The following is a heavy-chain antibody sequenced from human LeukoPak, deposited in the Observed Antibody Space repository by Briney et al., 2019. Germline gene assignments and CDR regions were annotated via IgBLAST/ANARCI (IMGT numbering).Heavy chain of an antibody. CDR1: GGPFSGYY. D-gene: IGHD3-10*01. CDR3: ARGYITMVRGVISTYYYYYMDV. J-gene: IGHJ6*03. V-gene: IGHV4-34*01. Sequence: SETLSLTCAVYGGPFSGYYWSWIRQPPGKGLEWIGEINHSGSTNYNPSLKSRVTISVDTSKNQFSLKLSSVTAADTAVYYCARGYITMVRGVISTYYYYYMDVWGKGTTVTVSS. CDR2: INHSGST.